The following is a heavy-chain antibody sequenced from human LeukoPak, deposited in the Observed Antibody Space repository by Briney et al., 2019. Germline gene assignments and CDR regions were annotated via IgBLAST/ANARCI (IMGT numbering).Heavy chain of an antibody. Sequence: GGSLRLSCAASGFTFSSYSMNWVRQAPGKGLEWVSGISWNSGSIGYADSVKGRFTISRDNAKNSLYLQMNSLRAEDTALYYCAKDIKVGAESTYYYYGMDVWGQGTTVTVSS. CDR2: ISWNSGSI. D-gene: IGHD1-26*01. CDR1: GFTFSSYS. J-gene: IGHJ6*02. CDR3: AKDIKVGAESTYYYYGMDV. V-gene: IGHV3-9*01.